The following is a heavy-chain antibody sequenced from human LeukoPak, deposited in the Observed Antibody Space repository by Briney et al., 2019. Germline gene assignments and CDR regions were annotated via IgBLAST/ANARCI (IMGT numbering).Heavy chain of an antibody. CDR3: ARDSSYGSGSSFDY. J-gene: IGHJ4*02. Sequence: PGRSLRLSCAASGFTFSSYGMHWVRQAPGKGLEWVAVIWYDGSNKYYADSVKGRFTISRDNSKNTLYLQMNSLRAEDTAVYYCARDSSYGSGSSFDYWGQRTLVTVSS. D-gene: IGHD3-10*01. CDR2: IWYDGSNK. V-gene: IGHV3-33*01. CDR1: GFTFSSYG.